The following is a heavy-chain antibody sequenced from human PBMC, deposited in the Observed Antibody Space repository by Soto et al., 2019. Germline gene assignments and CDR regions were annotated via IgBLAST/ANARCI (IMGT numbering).Heavy chain of an antibody. Sequence: QVQLVQSGAEEKKPGASVKVSCKASGYTFTSYAMHWLRQAPGQRLEWMGWINAGNGNTKYSQKFQGRVTITRDTSASTAYMELSSLRYEDTAVYYCARSPCIAVADYWGQGTLVTVSS. D-gene: IGHD6-19*01. CDR1: GYTFTSYA. CDR2: INAGNGNT. V-gene: IGHV1-3*05. CDR3: ARSPCIAVADY. J-gene: IGHJ4*02.